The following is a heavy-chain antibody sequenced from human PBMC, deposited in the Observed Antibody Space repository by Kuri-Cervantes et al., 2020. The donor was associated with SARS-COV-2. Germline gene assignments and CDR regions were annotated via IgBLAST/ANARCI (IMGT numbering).Heavy chain of an antibody. CDR3: ARDQAGTIDY. V-gene: IGHV3-30-3*01. D-gene: IGHD1-1*01. Sequence: GESLKISCAASGFTFSSYAMHWVRQAPGKGLEWVAVISYDESNKYYADSVKGRFTISRDNSKNTLYLQMNSLRAEDTAVYYCARDQAGTIDYWGQGTLVTVSS. CDR1: GFTFSSYA. CDR2: ISYDESNK. J-gene: IGHJ4*02.